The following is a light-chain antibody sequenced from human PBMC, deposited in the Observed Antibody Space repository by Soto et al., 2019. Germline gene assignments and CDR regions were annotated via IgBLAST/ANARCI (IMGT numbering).Light chain of an antibody. CDR3: QQVNVYPST. CDR1: QGISSY. V-gene: IGKV1-9*01. J-gene: IGKJ4*01. Sequence: IQFTKSPSSLSSSVGDRVTITCRASQGISSYLGWYQQKPGKAPNLLIYDASTLHSGVPSRFSGGGSGTDFTLTISSLQPEDFATYYCQQVNVYPSTFGGGTQLDI. CDR2: DAS.